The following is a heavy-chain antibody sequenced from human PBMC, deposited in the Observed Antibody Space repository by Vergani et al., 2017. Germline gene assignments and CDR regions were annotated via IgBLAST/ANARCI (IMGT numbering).Heavy chain of an antibody. D-gene: IGHD5-18*01. V-gene: IGHV3-30-3*01. CDR1: GFTFSSYA. CDR2: ISYDGSNN. CDR3: ASEVDTAIPRRINVYYYYMDV. J-gene: IGHJ6*03. Sequence: QVQLVESGGGVVQPGRSLRLSCAASGFTFSSYAMHWVRQAPGKGLEWVAVISYDGSNNYYADSVKGRFTITRDNSKNTLYLQMNSLRAEDTAVYYCASEVDTAIPRRINVYYYYMDVWGKGTTVTVSS.